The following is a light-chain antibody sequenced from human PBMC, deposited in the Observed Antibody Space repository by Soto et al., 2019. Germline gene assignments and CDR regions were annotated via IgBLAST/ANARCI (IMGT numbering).Light chain of an antibody. CDR1: SSDVGGYIY. CDR3: SSYSRSSFYV. J-gene: IGLJ1*01. Sequence: QSVLTRPASVSGSPGQSITISCTGTSSDVGGYIYVSWYQQHPGKAPKLMIYEVSNRPSGVSNRFSGSKSGNTASLTISGLQAEDEADYYCSSYSRSSFYVFGTGTKVTVL. CDR2: EVS. V-gene: IGLV2-14*01.